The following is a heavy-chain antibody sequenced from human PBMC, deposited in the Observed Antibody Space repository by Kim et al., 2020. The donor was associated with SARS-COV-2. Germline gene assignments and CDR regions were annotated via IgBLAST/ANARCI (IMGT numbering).Heavy chain of an antibody. D-gene: IGHD3-10*01. Sequence: GGSLRLSCAASGFTFSSYSMNWVRQAPGKGLEWVSSISSSSSYIYYADSVKGRFTISRDNAKNSLYLQMNSLRAEDTAVYYCARDGYGSGSSPWNYYYYGMDVWGQGTTVTVSS. CDR2: ISSSSSYI. J-gene: IGHJ6*02. CDR3: ARDGYGSGSSPWNYYYYGMDV. V-gene: IGHV3-21*01. CDR1: GFTFSSYS.